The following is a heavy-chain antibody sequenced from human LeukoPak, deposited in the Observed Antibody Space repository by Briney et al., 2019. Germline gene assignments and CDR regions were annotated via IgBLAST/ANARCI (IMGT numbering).Heavy chain of an antibody. CDR3: AKEYADSSGYYCGFDY. J-gene: IGHJ4*02. Sequence: PGGSLRLSCAASGFTFSSYGMHWVRQAPGKGLEWVAVISYDGSNKYYADSVKGRFTISRDNSKNTLYLQMNSLRAEDTAVYYCAKEYADSSGYYCGFDYWGQGTLVTVSS. CDR1: GFTFSSYG. D-gene: IGHD3-22*01. CDR2: ISYDGSNK. V-gene: IGHV3-30*18.